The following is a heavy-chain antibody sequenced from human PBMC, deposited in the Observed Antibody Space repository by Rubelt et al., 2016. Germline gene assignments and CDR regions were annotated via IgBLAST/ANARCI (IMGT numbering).Heavy chain of an antibody. D-gene: IGHD3-16*01. J-gene: IGHJ4*02. CDR3: VRARFPRAFDY. V-gene: IGHV4-34*01. Sequence: QVQLQQWGAGLLKPSETLSLTCAVYGGSFSGYYWSWIRQPPGKGLEWIGEINHSGSTDYNPSLKSRVTISVDTSKNQFSLKLSSVTAADTAVYYCVRARFPRAFDYWGQGTLVTVSS. CDR2: INHSGST. CDR1: GGSFSGYY.